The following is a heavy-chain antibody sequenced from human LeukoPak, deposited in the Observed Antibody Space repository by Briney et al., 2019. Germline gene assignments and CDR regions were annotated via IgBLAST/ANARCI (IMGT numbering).Heavy chain of an antibody. V-gene: IGHV1-2*02. D-gene: IGHD6-13*01. CDR3: ARDPSSSWYKIWFDP. J-gene: IGHJ5*02. CDR2: TNPNSGGT. CDR1: GYTFTGYY. Sequence: ASVKVSCKASGYTFTGYYMHWVRQAPGQGLEWMGWTNPNSGGTNYAQKFQGRVTMTRDTSISTAYMELSRLRSDDTAVYYCARDPSSSWYKIWFDPWGQGTLVTVSS.